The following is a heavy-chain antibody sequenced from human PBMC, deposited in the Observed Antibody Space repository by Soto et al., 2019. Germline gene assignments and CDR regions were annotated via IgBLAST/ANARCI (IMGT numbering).Heavy chain of an antibody. V-gene: IGHV3-23*01. D-gene: IGHD2-8*01. Sequence: LRLSCAASVFTSTNYVMNWVRQAPGKGLEWVSSISGSGTTTFYADSVKGRFIISRDNSKNTLYLQMNSLRAEDTALYYCAKDRVGGVPDAFDIWGQGTMVTVSS. CDR3: AKDRVGGVPDAFDI. CDR2: ISGSGTTT. J-gene: IGHJ3*02. CDR1: VFTSTNYV.